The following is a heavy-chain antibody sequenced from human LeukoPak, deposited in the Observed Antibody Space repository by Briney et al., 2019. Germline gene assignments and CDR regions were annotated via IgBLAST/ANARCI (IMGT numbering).Heavy chain of an antibody. Sequence: PGGSLRLSCAASGFTVSSNYMSWVRQAPGKGLEWVSVIYSGGSTSYADSVRGRFTISRDNSKNTLYLQMNSLRAEDTAVYYCARVSSLEDFEYWGQGTLVTVSS. D-gene: IGHD2-2*01. CDR2: IYSGGST. CDR3: ARVSSLEDFEY. V-gene: IGHV3-53*01. CDR1: GFTVSSNY. J-gene: IGHJ4*02.